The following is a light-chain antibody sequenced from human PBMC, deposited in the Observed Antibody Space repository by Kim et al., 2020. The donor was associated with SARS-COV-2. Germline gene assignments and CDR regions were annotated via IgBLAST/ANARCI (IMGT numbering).Light chain of an antibody. CDR2: GAS. Sequence: SVGDRVTIPCRASHDIKTWLGWYQQKPGKAPKLLIYGASNLQSGVPSRFSGSGSGTDFTLTISRLQPDDCATYYCQQANSFPPWTFGQGTKVEI. CDR1: HDIKTW. V-gene: IGKV1-12*01. J-gene: IGKJ1*01. CDR3: QQANSFPPWT.